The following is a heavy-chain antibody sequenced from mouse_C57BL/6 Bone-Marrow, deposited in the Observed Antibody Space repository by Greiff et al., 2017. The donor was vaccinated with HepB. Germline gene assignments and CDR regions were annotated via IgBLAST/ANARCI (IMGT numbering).Heavy chain of an antibody. CDR3: ARRSLYDGYLYYFDY. CDR2: ISSGGSYT. CDR1: GFTFSSYG. D-gene: IGHD2-3*01. J-gene: IGHJ2*01. V-gene: IGHV5-6*02. Sequence: EVKLMESGGDLVKPGGSLKLSCAASGFTFSSYGMSWVRQTPDKRLEWVATISSGGSYTYYPDSVKGRFTISRDNAKNTLYLQMSSLKSEDTAMYYCARRSLYDGYLYYFDYWGQGTTLTVSS.